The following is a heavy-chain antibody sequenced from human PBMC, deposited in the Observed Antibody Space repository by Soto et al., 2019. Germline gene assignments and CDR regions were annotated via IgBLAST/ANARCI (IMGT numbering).Heavy chain of an antibody. CDR2: INPSGGST. CDR1: GYTFTSYY. D-gene: IGHD2-15*01. J-gene: IGHJ4*02. V-gene: IGHV1-46*01. Sequence: ASVKVSCKASGYTFTSYYMHWVRQAPGQGLEWMGIINPSGGSTSYAQKFQGRVTMTRDTSTSTVYMELSSLRSEDTAVYYCARGVTSKSTSSSIGPGRLRLSHIDYWGQGTLVTVSS. CDR3: ARGVTSKSTSSSIGPGRLRLSHIDY.